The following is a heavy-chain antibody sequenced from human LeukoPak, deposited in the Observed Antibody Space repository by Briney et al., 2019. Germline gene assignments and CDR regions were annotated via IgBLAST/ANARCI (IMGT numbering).Heavy chain of an antibody. CDR3: AKLGCRSTSCYRPIDY. J-gene: IGHJ4*02. CDR2: ISGNAGST. V-gene: IGHV3-23*01. Sequence: GGSLRLSCAASGFTLSSYAMSWVRQAPGKGLEWVSLISGNAGSTYYADSVKGRFTISRDNSKNTLYLQMNSLRAEDTAVYYCAKLGCRSTSCYRPIDYWGQGTLVTVSS. D-gene: IGHD2-2*02. CDR1: GFTLSSYA.